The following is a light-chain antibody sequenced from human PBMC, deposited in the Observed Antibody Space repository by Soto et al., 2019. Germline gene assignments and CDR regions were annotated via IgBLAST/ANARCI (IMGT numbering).Light chain of an antibody. CDR1: QSVSSN. CDR3: QQYNNWGT. V-gene: IGKV3-15*01. CDR2: GAS. J-gene: IGKJ1*01. Sequence: EIVMTQSPATLSVSPGERATLSCRASQSVSSNLAWYQQKPGQAPRLLIYGASTRATGTPARFSGSGSGTEFTLTISSLQSEDFAVYYCQQYNNWGTFGQGTKVDIK.